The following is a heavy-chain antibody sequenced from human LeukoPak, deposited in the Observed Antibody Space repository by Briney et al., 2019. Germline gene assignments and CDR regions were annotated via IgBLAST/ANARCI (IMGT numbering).Heavy chain of an antibody. Sequence: GASVKVSCKVSGYTLTELSMHWVRQAPGKGLEWVGGFDPEDGETIYAQKFQGRVTITADESTSTAYMELSSLRSEDTAVYYCARGRDHSGYDSYFDYWGQGTLVTVSS. CDR3: ARGRDHSGYDSYFDY. CDR1: GYTLTELS. CDR2: FDPEDGET. J-gene: IGHJ4*02. D-gene: IGHD5-12*01. V-gene: IGHV1-24*01.